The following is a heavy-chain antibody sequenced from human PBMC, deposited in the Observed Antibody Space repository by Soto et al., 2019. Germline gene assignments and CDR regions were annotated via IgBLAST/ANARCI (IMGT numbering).Heavy chain of an antibody. CDR3: ARDPYYYGSGSFGNDY. J-gene: IGHJ4*02. CDR2: IIPIFGTA. D-gene: IGHD3-10*01. CDR1: GGTFSSYA. Sequence: QVQLVQSGAEVKKPGSSVKVSCKASGGTFSSYAISWVRQAPGQGLEWMGGIIPIFGTANYAQKFQGRVTMTADESTSTAYRELSSLRSEDTAVYYCARDPYYYGSGSFGNDYWGQGTLVTVSS. V-gene: IGHV1-69*01.